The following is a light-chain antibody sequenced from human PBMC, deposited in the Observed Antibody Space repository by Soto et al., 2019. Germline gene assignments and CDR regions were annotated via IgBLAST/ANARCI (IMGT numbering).Light chain of an antibody. J-gene: IGLJ2*01. CDR1: SGHNNYA. V-gene: IGLV4-69*01. CDR2: LNSDGSH. CDR3: QTWATGIVL. Sequence: QSVLTQSPSASASLGASVKLTCTLSSGHNNYAIAWHQQQPEKGPRYLMKLNSDGSHTKGDGIPDRFSGSSSGAERYLTISSLQSDDEADYYCQTWATGIVLFGGGTQLTVL.